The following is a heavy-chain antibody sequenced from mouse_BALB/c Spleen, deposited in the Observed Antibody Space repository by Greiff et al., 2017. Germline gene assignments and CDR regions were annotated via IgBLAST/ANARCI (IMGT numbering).Heavy chain of an antibody. V-gene: IGHV1-54*01. CDR1: GYAFTNYL. Sequence: QVQLQQSGAELVRPGTSVKVSCKASGYAFTNYLIEWVKQRPGQGLEWIGVINPGSGGTNYNEKFKGKATLTADKSSSTAYMQLSSLTSDDSAVYFCAREDYMDYWGQGTSVTVSS. J-gene: IGHJ4*01. CDR2: INPGSGGT. CDR3: AREDYMDY. D-gene: IGHD2-13*01.